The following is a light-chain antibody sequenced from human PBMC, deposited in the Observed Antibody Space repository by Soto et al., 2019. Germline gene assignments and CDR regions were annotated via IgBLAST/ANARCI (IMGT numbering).Light chain of an antibody. CDR1: SSDVGGYNY. CDR2: EVS. CDR3: SSYTSSSIPNV. V-gene: IGLV2-14*01. Sequence: QSALTQPACVSGSPGQSITISCTGTSSDVGGYNYVSWYQQHPGKAPKLMIYEVSNRPSGVSNRFSGSKSGNTASLTISGLQAEDEADYYCSSYTSSSIPNVFGTGTKLTVL. J-gene: IGLJ1*01.